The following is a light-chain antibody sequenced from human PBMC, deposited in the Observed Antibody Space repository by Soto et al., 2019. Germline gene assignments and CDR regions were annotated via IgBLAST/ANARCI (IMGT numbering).Light chain of an antibody. CDR2: TAS. V-gene: IGKV1-8*01. CDR1: QGFSRH. CDR3: QQCFSYPLT. J-gene: IGKJ4*01. Sequence: AIRMTQSPSSFSASTGDRVTITCRASQGFSRHLAWYQVKPGKAPRLLIYTASYLESGVPSRFSGSGSGIDFTLTISSLQSEDCAGYYCQQCFSYPLTFGGGNKVELK.